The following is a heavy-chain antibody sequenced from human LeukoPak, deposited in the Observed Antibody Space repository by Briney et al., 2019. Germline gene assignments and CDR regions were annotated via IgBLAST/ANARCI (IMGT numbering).Heavy chain of an antibody. CDR1: GGSFSGYY. Sequence: SETLSLTCAVYGGSFSGYYWSWIRQPPGKGLEWIGEINHSGSTNYNPSLKSRVTISVDTSKNQFSLKLSSVTAADTAVYYCARHPLLVAVADPYYYYGMDVWGQGTTVTVSS. D-gene: IGHD6-19*01. CDR3: ARHPLLVAVADPYYYYGMDV. V-gene: IGHV4-34*01. CDR2: INHSGST. J-gene: IGHJ6*02.